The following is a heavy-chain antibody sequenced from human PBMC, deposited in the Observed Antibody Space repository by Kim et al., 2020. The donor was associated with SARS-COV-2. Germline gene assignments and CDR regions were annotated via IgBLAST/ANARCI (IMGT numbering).Heavy chain of an antibody. D-gene: IGHD3-22*01. CDR2: ISYDGSNK. CDR3: AKDLTSDSSGYYVPDY. J-gene: IGHJ4*02. CDR1: GFTFSSYG. Sequence: GGSLRLSCAASGFTFSSYGMHWVRQAPGKGLEWVAVISYDGSNKYYADSVKGRFTISRDNSKNTLYLQMNSLRAEDTAVYYCAKDLTSDSSGYYVPDYWGQGTLVTVSS. V-gene: IGHV3-30*18.